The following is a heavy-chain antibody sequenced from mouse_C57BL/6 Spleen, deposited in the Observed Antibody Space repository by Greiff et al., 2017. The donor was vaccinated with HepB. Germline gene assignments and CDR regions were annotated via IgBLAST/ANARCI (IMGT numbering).Heavy chain of an antibody. CDR2: FTMYSDAT. V-gene: IGHV1-49*01. CDR3: SRGLHGSSYEDAMDY. D-gene: IGHD1-1*01. CDR1: YFAFMASA. J-gene: IGHJ4*01. Sequence: LKQSGAELVRPGSSVKLSCKDSYFAFMASAMHWVKQRPGHGLEWIGSFTMYSDATEYSENFKGKATLTANTSSSTAYMELSSLTSEDSAVYYCSRGLHGSSYEDAMDYWGQGTSVTVSS.